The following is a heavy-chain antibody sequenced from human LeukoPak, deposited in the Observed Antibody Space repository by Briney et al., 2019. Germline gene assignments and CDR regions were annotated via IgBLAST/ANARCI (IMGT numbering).Heavy chain of an antibody. CDR2: MNPNSGNT. CDR1: GYTFTNYD. Sequence: ASVKVSCKASGYTFTNYDINWVRQSTGRGLEWMGWMNPNSGNTDYAQKFQGRLTMTRNTAINTAYMELSGLRSEDTAVYYCARESGDILVVPYYWGQGTLVTVSS. V-gene: IGHV1-8*01. CDR3: ARESGDILVVPYY. J-gene: IGHJ4*02. D-gene: IGHD2-2*01.